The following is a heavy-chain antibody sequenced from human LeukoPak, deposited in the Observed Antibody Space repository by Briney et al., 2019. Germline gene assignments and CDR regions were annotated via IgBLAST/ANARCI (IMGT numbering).Heavy chain of an antibody. D-gene: IGHD6-19*01. CDR2: INHSGST. V-gene: IGHV4-34*01. Sequence: KPSETLSLTCAVYGGSFSGYYWSWIRQPPGKGLEWIGEINHSGSTNYNPSLKSRVTISVDMSKNQFSLKLSSVTAADTAVYYCARLRLSSSGWSPNYYYYYYMDVWGKGTTVTISS. CDR1: GGSFSGYY. CDR3: ARLRLSSSGWSPNYYYYYYMDV. J-gene: IGHJ6*03.